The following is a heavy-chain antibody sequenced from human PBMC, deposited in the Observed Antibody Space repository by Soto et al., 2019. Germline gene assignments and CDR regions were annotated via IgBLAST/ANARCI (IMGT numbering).Heavy chain of an antibody. J-gene: IGHJ4*02. D-gene: IGHD1-1*01. CDR2: INPNSGGT. CDR1: GCTFSDYY. CDR3: AREPATAKPEGVDF. V-gene: IGHV1-2*02. Sequence: QVQLVQPGAEVRKPGASVKVSCKASGCTFSDYYIHWVRQAPGQGLEWMGSINPNSGGTKYAPKFQGGVTMTRDTSVTTAYMELSRLRSGDTAVYYWAREPATAKPEGVDFWGQGALVTVSS.